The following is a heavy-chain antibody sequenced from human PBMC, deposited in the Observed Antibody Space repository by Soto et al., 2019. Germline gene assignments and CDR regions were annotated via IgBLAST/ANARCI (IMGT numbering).Heavy chain of an antibody. CDR1: GGSISSGDYY. Sequence: SETLSLTCTVSGGSISSGDYYWSWIRQPPGKGLEWIGYIYYSGSTYYNPSLKSRVTISIDTSKNHFSLKLTSVTAADTAVYYCARDGLDFWSGYRSFDFWGQGTLVTV. V-gene: IGHV4-30-4*01. J-gene: IGHJ4*02. CDR3: ARDGLDFWSGYRSFDF. CDR2: IYYSGST. D-gene: IGHD3-3*01.